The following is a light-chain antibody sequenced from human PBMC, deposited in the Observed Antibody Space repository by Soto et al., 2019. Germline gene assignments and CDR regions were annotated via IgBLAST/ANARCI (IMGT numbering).Light chain of an antibody. CDR1: QSVSSNS. CDR2: GAS. CDR3: QQYGSSPLT. Sequence: IVLTQSPGTLSLSPGEGDTLSCRASQSVSSNSLAWYQQKPGQAPRLLIYGASTRATGIPDRFSGSGSGTDFTRTINRLEPEDFAVYYCQQYGSSPLTFGGVTKVEIK. J-gene: IGKJ4*01. V-gene: IGKV3-20*01.